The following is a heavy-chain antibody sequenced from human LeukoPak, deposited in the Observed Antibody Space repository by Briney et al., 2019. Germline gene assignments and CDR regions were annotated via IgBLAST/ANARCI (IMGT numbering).Heavy chain of an antibody. CDR2: IYYSGST. CDR1: GGSISSGGYY. Sequence: PSETLSLTCTVSGGSISSGGYYWSWIRQHPGKGLEWIGYIYYSGSTYYNPSLKSRVTISVDTSKNQFSLKLSSVTAADTAVYYCARDNSVWFDPWGQGTLVTVSS. V-gene: IGHV4-31*03. J-gene: IGHJ5*02. D-gene: IGHD2/OR15-2a*01. CDR3: ARDNSVWFDP.